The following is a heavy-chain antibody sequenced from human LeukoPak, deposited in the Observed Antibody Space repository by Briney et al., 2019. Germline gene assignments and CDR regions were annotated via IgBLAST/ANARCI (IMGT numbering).Heavy chain of an antibody. D-gene: IGHD1-7*01. CDR2: INHSGST. V-gene: IGHV4-34*01. CDR3: ARYRGPHWNYVRVFDY. J-gene: IGHJ4*02. Sequence: SETLSLTCAVYGGSFSGYYWSWIRQPPGKGLEWIGEINHSGSTNYNPSLKSRVTISVDTSKNQFSLKLSSVTAADTAVYYCARYRGPHWNYVRVFDYWGQGTLVTVSS. CDR1: GGSFSGYY.